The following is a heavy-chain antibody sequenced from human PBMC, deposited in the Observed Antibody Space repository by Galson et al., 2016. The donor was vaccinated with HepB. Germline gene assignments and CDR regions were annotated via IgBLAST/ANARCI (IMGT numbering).Heavy chain of an antibody. D-gene: IGHD3-16*01. J-gene: IGHJ4*02. V-gene: IGHV3-11*06. CDR2: INGRNTYT. CDR3: ARGIPQTYYFDY. CDR1: GFIFSDYY. Sequence: SLRLSCAASGFIFSDYYMSWIRQAPGKGLEWVSHINGRNTYTNYAASAKGRFTISRDNAKNSLYLQMNSLGAEDTAVYYCARGIPQTYYFDYWGQGSLVTVSS.